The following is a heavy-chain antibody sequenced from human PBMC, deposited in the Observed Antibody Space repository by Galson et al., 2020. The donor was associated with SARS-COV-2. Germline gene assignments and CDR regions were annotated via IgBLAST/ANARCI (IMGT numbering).Heavy chain of an antibody. CDR3: ARTSSTATREYYFDY. D-gene: IGHD4-17*01. V-gene: IGHV4-30-4*01. CDR2: IHSTGNT. Sequence: SETLSLTCTVSGDSISNDDFYWSWIRQTPGTGLEWIGDIHSTGNTYYNPSLMSRGTMSVDTSKNQFPLRLTSVTAADTAVYFCARTSSTATREYYFDYWGQGTLVSVSS. CDR1: GDSISNDDFY. J-gene: IGHJ4*02.